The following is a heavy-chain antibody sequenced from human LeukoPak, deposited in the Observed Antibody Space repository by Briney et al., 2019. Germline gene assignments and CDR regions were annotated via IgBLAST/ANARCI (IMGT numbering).Heavy chain of an antibody. CDR1: GFPFSSYS. V-gene: IGHV3-21*01. J-gene: IGHJ4*02. CDR2: ISSSSSYI. CDR3: ARDWAVAGKGYYFDY. D-gene: IGHD6-19*01. Sequence: PGGSLRLSCAASGFPFSSYSMNWVRQAPGKGLEWVSSISSSSSYIYYADSVKGRFTISRDNAKNSLYLQMNSLRAEDTAVYYCARDWAVAGKGYYFDYWGQGTLVTVSS.